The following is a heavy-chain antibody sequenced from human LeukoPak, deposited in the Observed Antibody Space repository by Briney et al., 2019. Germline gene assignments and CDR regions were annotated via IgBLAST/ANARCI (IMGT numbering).Heavy chain of an antibody. V-gene: IGHV1-8*01. CDR3: ARAPRVDSSSWFY. Sequence: ASVKVSCKASGYTFTNHDINWVRQAPGQGLEWMGWMNPNSGNTGYAQKFQGRLTMASDTSISTAYMFLSNLRSEDTAVYYCARAPRVDSSSWFYWGQGTLVTVSS. CDR1: GYTFTNHD. CDR2: MNPNSGNT. J-gene: IGHJ4*02. D-gene: IGHD6-13*01.